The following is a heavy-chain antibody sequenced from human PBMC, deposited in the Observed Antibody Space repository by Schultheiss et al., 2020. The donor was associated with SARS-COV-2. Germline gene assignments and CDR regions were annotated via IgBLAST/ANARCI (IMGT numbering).Heavy chain of an antibody. CDR2: INHSGST. CDR1: GGSFSGYY. CDR3: ARPSGGEWYLFDY. V-gene: IGHV4-34*01. Sequence: SSTLSLTCAGYGGSFSGYYWSWIRQPPGKGLEWIGEINHSGSTNYNPSLKSRVTISVDTSKNQFSLKLSSVTAADTAVYYCARPSGGEWYLFDYWGQGTLVTVSS. J-gene: IGHJ4*02. D-gene: IGHD3-16*01.